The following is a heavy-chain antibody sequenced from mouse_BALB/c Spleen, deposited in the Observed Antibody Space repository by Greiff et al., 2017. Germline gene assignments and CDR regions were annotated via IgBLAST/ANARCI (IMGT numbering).Heavy chain of an antibody. CDR3: ARGGYDGFAY. J-gene: IGHJ3*01. V-gene: IGHV5-6-5*01. Sequence: EVKVVESGGGLVKPGGSLKLSCAASGFTFTSYAMPWVRQTPEKGLEWVASISSGGSTYYQDSVKGRFTISRDNARNILNLQMSSLRSEDTAMYFCARGGYDGFAYWGQGTLVTVSA. D-gene: IGHD2-2*01. CDR1: GFTFTSYA. CDR2: ISSGGST.